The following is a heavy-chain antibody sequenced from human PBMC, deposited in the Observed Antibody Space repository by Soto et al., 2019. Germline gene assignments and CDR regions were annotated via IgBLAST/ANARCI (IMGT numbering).Heavy chain of an antibody. CDR3: ATSAMATTPGGAFDI. CDR1: GYSFTSYW. CDR2: IDPSDSYT. J-gene: IGHJ3*02. Sequence: PGESLKISCKGSGYSFTSYWISWVRQMPGKGLEWMGRIDPSDSYTNYSPSFQGHVTISADKSFSTAYLQWSSLKASDTAMYYCATSAMATTPGGAFDIWGQGTMVTVSS. V-gene: IGHV5-10-1*01. D-gene: IGHD2-8*02.